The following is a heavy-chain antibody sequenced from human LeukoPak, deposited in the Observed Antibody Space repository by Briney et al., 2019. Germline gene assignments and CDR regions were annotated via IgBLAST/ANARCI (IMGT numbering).Heavy chain of an antibody. CDR3: ARQKYYYDNNGYCVFDY. CDR1: GFTFSDHY. J-gene: IGHJ4*02. Sequence: GGSLRLSCAASGFTFSDHYMDWVRQAPGKGLEWVGRSRNIASSYTTEYAASVKGRFTISRDDSQKSLYLQMNSLKTEDTAVYYCARQKYYYDNNGYCVFDYWGQGTLVTVSS. CDR2: SRNIASSYTT. D-gene: IGHD3-22*01. V-gene: IGHV3-72*01.